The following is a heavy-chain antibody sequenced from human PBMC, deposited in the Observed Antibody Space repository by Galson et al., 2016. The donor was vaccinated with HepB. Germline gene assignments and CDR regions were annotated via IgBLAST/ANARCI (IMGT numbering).Heavy chain of an antibody. CDR2: MTGTSGYA. Sequence: SLRLSCAASGFTFQHYSMHWVRQAPGKGPAWVSSMTGTSGYALYADSVKGRFTISRDNAKNSLSLQMNSLRVEDTAVHYCARDEFCSGTSCYSSDLDCWGQGVLVTVSS. CDR3: ARDEFCSGTSCYSSDLDC. J-gene: IGHJ4*02. D-gene: IGHD2-15*01. V-gene: IGHV3-21*01. CDR1: GFTFQHYS.